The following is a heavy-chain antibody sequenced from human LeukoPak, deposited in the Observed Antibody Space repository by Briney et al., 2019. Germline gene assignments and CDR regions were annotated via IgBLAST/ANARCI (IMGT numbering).Heavy chain of an antibody. J-gene: IGHJ3*02. V-gene: IGHV4-59*08. D-gene: IGHD3-22*01. CDR2: IYYSGST. CDR1: GGSISGYY. Sequence: SETLSLTCTVSGGSISGYYWRWIRQSPGKGLVWIGYIYYSGSTNYNPSLKSRVTISIDMSRNQFSLKLSSVTAADTALYYCARHFTYYYDSSGYPRDAFDIWGQGTTVTVSS. CDR3: ARHFTYYYDSSGYPRDAFDI.